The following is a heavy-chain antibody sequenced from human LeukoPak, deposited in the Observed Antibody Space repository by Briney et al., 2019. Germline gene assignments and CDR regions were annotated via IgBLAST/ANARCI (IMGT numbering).Heavy chain of an antibody. CDR1: GGSISSYY. CDR2: IYYSGST. CDR3: ARVKQQLVQFDY. D-gene: IGHD6-13*01. J-gene: IGHJ4*02. V-gene: IGHV4-59*12. Sequence: SETLSLTCTVSGGSISSYYWSWIRQPPGKGLEWIGYIYYSGSTNYNPSLKSRVTISVDTSKNQFSLKLSSVTAADTAVYYCARVKQQLVQFDYWGQGTLVTVSS.